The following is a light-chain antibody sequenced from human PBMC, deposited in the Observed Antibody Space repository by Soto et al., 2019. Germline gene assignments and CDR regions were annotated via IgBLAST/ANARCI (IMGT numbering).Light chain of an antibody. Sequence: EIVMTQSPATLSVSPGERATLSCRASQSVSSNLAWYQQKPGQAPRLLIYGASTRATGIPARLSGSGSVTEFTLNISSLQSEDFAVYYCQQYNNWPPWTFGQGTKVEIK. CDR1: QSVSSN. V-gene: IGKV3-15*01. J-gene: IGKJ1*01. CDR2: GAS. CDR3: QQYNNWPPWT.